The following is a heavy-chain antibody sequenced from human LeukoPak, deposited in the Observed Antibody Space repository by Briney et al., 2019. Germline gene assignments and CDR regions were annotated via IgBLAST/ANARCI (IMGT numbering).Heavy chain of an antibody. D-gene: IGHD2-2*01. J-gene: IGHJ5*02. V-gene: IGHV1-2*02. Sequence: ASVKVSCKASGYTFTGYYMHWVRQAPGQGLEWMGWINPNSGGTNYAQKFQGRVTMTRDTSISTAYMELSRLRSDDTAVYYCARDRGGFADIVVVPAAIHGFDPWGQGTLVTVSS. CDR2: INPNSGGT. CDR3: ARDRGGFADIVVVPAAIHGFDP. CDR1: GYTFTGYY.